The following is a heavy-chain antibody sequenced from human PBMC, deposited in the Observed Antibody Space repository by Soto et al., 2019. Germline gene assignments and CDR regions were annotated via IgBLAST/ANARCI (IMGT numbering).Heavy chain of an antibody. CDR3: ARKSNSDIIGYDYFDY. CDR1: GFIFSSSD. D-gene: IGHD3-22*01. V-gene: IGHV3-21*06. J-gene: IGHJ4*02. CDR2: INYNRIYT. Sequence: EGQLVESGGGLVEPGGSLRLSCAASGFIFSSSDMTWVRQAPGKGLEYVSSINYNRIYTFYAEPANDRFTIYRDTSKNSLYLQMYSLTAEDTAVYFCARKSNSDIIGYDYFDYWGQGTLVIVSS.